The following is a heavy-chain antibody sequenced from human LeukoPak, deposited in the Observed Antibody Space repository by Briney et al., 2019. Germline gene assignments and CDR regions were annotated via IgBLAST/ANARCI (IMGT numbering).Heavy chain of an antibody. CDR2: ISYDGSNK. V-gene: IGHV3-30*14. CDR1: GFTFSSYA. J-gene: IGHJ4*02. Sequence: GGSLRLSCAASGFTFSSYAMHWVRQAPGKGLEWVAVISYDGSNKYYADSVKGRFTISRDTSKNTLYLQMNSLRAEDTAVYYCAALGLRGEPIDYWGQGTLVTVSS. CDR3: AALGLRGEPIDY. D-gene: IGHD3-10*01.